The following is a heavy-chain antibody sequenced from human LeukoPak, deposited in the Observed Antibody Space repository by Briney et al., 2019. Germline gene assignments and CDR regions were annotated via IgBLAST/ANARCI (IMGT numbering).Heavy chain of an antibody. J-gene: IGHJ4*02. D-gene: IGHD3-10*01. CDR2: ISGSGGSS. CDR3: ARDPLWFGINY. Sequence: GGSLRLSCAASGFSFSSYAMSWVRQAPGKGLEWVSAISGSGGSSYYADSVKGRFTISRDNAKNSLYLQMNSLRAEDTAVYYCARDPLWFGINYWGQGTLVTVSS. CDR1: GFSFSSYA. V-gene: IGHV3-23*01.